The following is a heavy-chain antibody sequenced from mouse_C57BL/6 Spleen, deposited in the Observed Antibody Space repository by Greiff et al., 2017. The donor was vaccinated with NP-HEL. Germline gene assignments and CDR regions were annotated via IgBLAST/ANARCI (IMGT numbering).Heavy chain of an antibody. CDR1: GYAFSSSW. CDR2: IYPGDGDT. J-gene: IGHJ2*01. D-gene: IGHD2-4*01. Sequence: VQLQQSGPELVKPGASVKISCKASGYAFSSSWMNWVKQRPGKGLEWIGRIYPGDGDTNYNGKFKGKATLTADKSSSTAYMQLSSLISEDSAVYFCARGGDYDDFDYWGQGTTLTVSS. CDR3: ARGGDYDDFDY. V-gene: IGHV1-82*01.